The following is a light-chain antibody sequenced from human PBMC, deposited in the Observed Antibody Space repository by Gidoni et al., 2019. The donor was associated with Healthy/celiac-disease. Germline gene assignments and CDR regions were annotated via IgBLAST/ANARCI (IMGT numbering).Light chain of an antibody. V-gene: IGKV1-8*01. J-gene: IGKJ1*01. Sequence: AIRMTQSPSSFSASTGDRVTITCRASQGISSYLAWYQQKPGKAPKLLIYAASNLQSGVPSRFSGSGSGTDCTLTISCLQSEDFATYYCQQYDSYPYTFGQGTKVEIK. CDR1: QGISSY. CDR3: QQYDSYPYT. CDR2: AAS.